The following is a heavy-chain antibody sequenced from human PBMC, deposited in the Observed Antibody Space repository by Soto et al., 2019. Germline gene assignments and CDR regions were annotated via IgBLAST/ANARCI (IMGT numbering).Heavy chain of an antibody. CDR3: ARDPPSESSLDY. D-gene: IGHD6-19*01. V-gene: IGHV1-18*01. CDR1: GYTFSSHG. CDR2: ISPYNGNT. Sequence: ASVKVSCQASGYTFSSHGISWVRQAPGQGLEWVGWISPYNGNTNYGQKVQGRVTMTTDKSTSTVYMELRSLTSDDTAVYYCARDPPSESSLDYWGQGTLVTVSS. J-gene: IGHJ4*02.